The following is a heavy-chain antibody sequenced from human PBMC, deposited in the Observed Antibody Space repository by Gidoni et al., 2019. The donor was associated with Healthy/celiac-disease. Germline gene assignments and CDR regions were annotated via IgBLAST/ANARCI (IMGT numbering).Heavy chain of an antibody. Sequence: EVQLVESGGGRVKPGGSLRLSCAASGFPFRTYSMNWVRQAPGKGLEWVSSISSSSSYIYYADSVKGRFTISRDNAKNSLYLQMNSLRAEDTAVYYCARTSYYYDSRNDAFDIWGQGTMVTVSS. D-gene: IGHD3-22*01. J-gene: IGHJ3*02. CDR3: ARTSYYYDSRNDAFDI. CDR1: GFPFRTYS. V-gene: IGHV3-21*01. CDR2: ISSSSSYI.